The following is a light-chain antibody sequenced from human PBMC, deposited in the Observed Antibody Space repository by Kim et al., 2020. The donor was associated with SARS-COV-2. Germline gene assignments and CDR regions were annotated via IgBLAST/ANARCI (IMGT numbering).Light chain of an antibody. Sequence: ALGQTVTNTWQGDSLRGYYASWFRQKSGQAPILVIYGDKNRPSGIPDRFSGSGSGNTASLTITGAQAEDEADYYCNSRDSSGNHVLFGGGTKLTVL. J-gene: IGLJ3*02. CDR3: NSRDSSGNHVL. CDR1: SLRGYY. V-gene: IGLV3-19*01. CDR2: GDK.